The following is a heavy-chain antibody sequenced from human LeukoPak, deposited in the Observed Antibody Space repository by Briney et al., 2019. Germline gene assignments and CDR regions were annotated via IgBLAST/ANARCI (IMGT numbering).Heavy chain of an antibody. CDR2: ISGSSGDST. Sequence: PGGSLRLSCAASGFTFSSYAMSWVRQAPGKGLDWVSAISGSSGDSTYYADSVKGRFTISRDNSKNTLYLQMNSLRAEDTAVYYCAKDLEAAALYYYYYMDVWGKGTTVTVSS. J-gene: IGHJ6*03. CDR3: AKDLEAAALYYYYYMDV. V-gene: IGHV3-23*01. D-gene: IGHD6-13*01. CDR1: GFTFSSYA.